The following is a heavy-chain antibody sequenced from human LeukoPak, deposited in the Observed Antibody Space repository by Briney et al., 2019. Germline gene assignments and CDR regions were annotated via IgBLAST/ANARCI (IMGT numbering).Heavy chain of an antibody. V-gene: IGHV4-4*07. J-gene: IGHJ4*02. CDR2: IYTSGST. Sequence: PSETLSLTCTVSGGSISSYYWSWLRQPAGKGLEWIGRIYTSGSTNYNPSLKSRVTMSVDTSKNQFSLKLSSVTAADTAVYYCARHSTEEPWLAFYFDYWGQGTLVTVSS. CDR1: GGSISSYY. D-gene: IGHD6-19*01. CDR3: ARHSTEEPWLAFYFDY.